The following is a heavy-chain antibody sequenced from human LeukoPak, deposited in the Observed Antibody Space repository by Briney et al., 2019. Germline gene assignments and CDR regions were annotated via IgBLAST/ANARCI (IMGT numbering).Heavy chain of an antibody. Sequence: ASVKVSCKASGYTFTSYGITWVRQAPGQGIEWMGWISAHNGNTNYAQKVQGRVTMTTDTSTSTAYMELRSLRSDDTAVYYCARVVAVAAANPNYGMDVWGQGTTVTVSS. CDR2: ISAHNGNT. CDR3: ARVVAVAAANPNYGMDV. V-gene: IGHV1-18*01. J-gene: IGHJ6*02. D-gene: IGHD2-15*01. CDR1: GYTFTSYG.